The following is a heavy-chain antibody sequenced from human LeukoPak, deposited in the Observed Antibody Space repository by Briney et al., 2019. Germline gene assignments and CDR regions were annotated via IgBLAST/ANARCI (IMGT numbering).Heavy chain of an antibody. D-gene: IGHD1-26*01. V-gene: IGHV3-23*01. Sequence: PGGSLRLSCAASGFTFSSYAMSWVRQAPGKGLEWVSSISGSGGSTYYADSVKGRFTISRGNSKNTLYLQMNSLRAEDTAVYYCAKSIVGALDAFDIWGQGTMVTVSS. CDR2: ISGSGGST. CDR1: GFTFSSYA. J-gene: IGHJ3*02. CDR3: AKSIVGALDAFDI.